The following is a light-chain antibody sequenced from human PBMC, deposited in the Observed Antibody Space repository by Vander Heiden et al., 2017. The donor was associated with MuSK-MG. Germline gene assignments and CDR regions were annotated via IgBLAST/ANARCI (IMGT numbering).Light chain of an antibody. CDR1: QRVFSVSSSKNY. Sequence: DIVLTQSPDALAVSLGESATITCKSSQRVFSVSSSKNYLSWYQQKPGQPPKLLVYWASTRESAVPDRFSGSGSDSNFSLTISRLQAEDVAIYYCQEYDRSPLTFGPGTKVDIK. CDR3: QEYDRSPLT. CDR2: WAS. J-gene: IGKJ3*01. V-gene: IGKV4-1*01.